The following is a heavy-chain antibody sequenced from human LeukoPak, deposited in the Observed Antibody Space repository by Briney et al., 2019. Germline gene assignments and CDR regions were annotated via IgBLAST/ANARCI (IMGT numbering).Heavy chain of an antibody. Sequence: SETLSLTCTVSGGFISSYYWSWLRQPPWKGLEWVGYIYYSGCTNYNPSLTSGVTISLDTSKNQFSLKLSSVTAADTAVYYCASLTRYGGNSARGEPRDYWGQGTLVTVSS. CDR1: GGFISSYY. CDR3: ASLTRYGGNSARGEPRDY. CDR2: IYYSGCT. V-gene: IGHV4-59*08. J-gene: IGHJ4*02. D-gene: IGHD4-23*01.